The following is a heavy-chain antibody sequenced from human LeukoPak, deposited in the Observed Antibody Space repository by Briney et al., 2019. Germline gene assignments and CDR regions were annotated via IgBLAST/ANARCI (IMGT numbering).Heavy chain of an antibody. CDR1: GGSIGWDY. CDR2: IYKSGST. CDR3: AREEYFQDSNGYSYYFHS. Sequence: SETLSLTCTVSGGSIGWDYWSWIRQSAGKGLEWIGRIYKSGSTNYNPSFRSRVTMSVDTSTNQFSLNVTSVTAADTAVYYCAREEYFQDSNGYSYYFHSWGQGSLVTVSS. D-gene: IGHD3-22*01. J-gene: IGHJ4*02. V-gene: IGHV4-4*07.